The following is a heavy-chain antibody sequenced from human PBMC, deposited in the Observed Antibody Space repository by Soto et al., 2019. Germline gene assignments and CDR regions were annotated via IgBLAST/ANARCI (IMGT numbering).Heavy chain of an antibody. J-gene: IGHJ4*02. CDR3: ARGSDYGDYFIDY. Sequence: SETLSLTCTVSGGCISSGGYYWSWIRQHPGKGLEWIGYIYYSGSTYYNPSLKSRVTISVDTSKNQFSLKLSSVTAADTAVYYCARGSDYGDYFIDYWGQGTLVTVSS. D-gene: IGHD4-17*01. CDR2: IYYSGST. CDR1: GGCISSGGYY. V-gene: IGHV4-31*03.